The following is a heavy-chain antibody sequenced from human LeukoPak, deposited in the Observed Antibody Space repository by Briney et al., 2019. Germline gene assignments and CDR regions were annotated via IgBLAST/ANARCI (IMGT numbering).Heavy chain of an antibody. CDR2: ISGSGGST. D-gene: IGHD3-10*01. Sequence: GGSLRLSCAASGFTFSSYAMSWVRQAPGKGLEWVSAISGSGGSTYYADSVKGRFTISRDNSKNTLYLQMNSLRAEDTAVYYCARDLSMVRGPPPYYYYYYGMDVWGQGTTVTVSS. CDR1: GFTFSSYA. V-gene: IGHV3-23*01. CDR3: ARDLSMVRGPPPYYYYYYGMDV. J-gene: IGHJ6*02.